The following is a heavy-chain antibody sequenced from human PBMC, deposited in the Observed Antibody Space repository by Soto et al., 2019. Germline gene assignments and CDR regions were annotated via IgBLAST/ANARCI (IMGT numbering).Heavy chain of an antibody. CDR1: GYTLTELS. CDR3: ATLVGIYSSGWYSKIFDY. CDR2: FDPEDGET. D-gene: IGHD6-19*01. J-gene: IGHJ4*02. V-gene: IGHV1-24*01. Sequence: ASVKVSCKVPGYTLTELSMHWVRQAPGKGLEWMGGFDPEDGETIYAQKFQGRVTMTEDTSTDTAYMELSSLRSEDTAVYYCATLVGIYSSGWYSKIFDYWGQGTLVTVSS.